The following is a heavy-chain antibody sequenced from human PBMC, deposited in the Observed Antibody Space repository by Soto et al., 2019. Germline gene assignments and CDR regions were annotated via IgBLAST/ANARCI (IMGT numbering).Heavy chain of an antibody. J-gene: IGHJ6*02. CDR1: GDTFSSSA. D-gene: IGHD2-15*01. CDR2: IIPIFGTA. V-gene: IGHV1-69*06. CDR3: ARADIVVVATEHYYYYYGMDV. Sequence: GASVKVSCKTSGDTFSSSAISWVLQAQGQGLEWMGGIIPIFGTANYAQKFQGRVTITADKSTSTAYMELSSLRSEDTAVYYCARADIVVVATEHYYYYYGMDVWGQGTTVTVSS.